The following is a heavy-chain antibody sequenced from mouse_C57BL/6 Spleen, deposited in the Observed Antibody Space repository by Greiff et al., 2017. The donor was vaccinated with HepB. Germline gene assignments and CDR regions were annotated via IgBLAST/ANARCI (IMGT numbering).Heavy chain of an antibody. D-gene: IGHD2-10*01. CDR2: IYPSDSET. CDR1: GYTFTSYW. J-gene: IGHJ4*01. CDR3: ARVLPRDYAMDY. V-gene: IGHV1-61*01. Sequence: VQLQQPGAELVRPGSSVKLSCKASGYTFTSYWMDWVKQRPGQGLEWIGNIYPSDSETHYNQKFKDKATLTVDKSSSTAYMQLSSLTSEDSAVYYCARVLPRDYAMDYWGQGTSVTVSS.